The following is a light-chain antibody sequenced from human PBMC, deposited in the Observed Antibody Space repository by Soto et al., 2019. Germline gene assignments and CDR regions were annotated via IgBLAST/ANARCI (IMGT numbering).Light chain of an antibody. CDR3: AAWDDSLNGWV. CDR1: SSNIGSNT. J-gene: IGLJ3*02. Sequence: QSVLTQPPSASGTPGQRVTISCSGSSSNIGSNTVNWYQQLPGTAPKLLIYNNNQRPSGVPDRFSGSKSGTSASLPISGLQSEDEADYYCAAWDDSLNGWVFGGGTKLTVL. V-gene: IGLV1-44*01. CDR2: NNN.